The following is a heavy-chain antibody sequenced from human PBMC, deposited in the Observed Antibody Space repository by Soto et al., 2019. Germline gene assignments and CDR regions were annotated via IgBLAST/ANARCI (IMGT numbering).Heavy chain of an antibody. CDR1: GFNFSSYG. Sequence: PGGSLRLSSAASGFNFSSYGMHWVRQAPGKGLEWVAVISYDGSNKYYADSVKGRFTISRDNSKNTLYLQMNSLRAEDTAVYYCAKDLVGDNFDWLLSSRYYYYGMDVWGQGTTVTVSS. CDR2: ISYDGSNK. CDR3: AKDLVGDNFDWLLSSRYYYYGMDV. J-gene: IGHJ6*02. V-gene: IGHV3-30*18. D-gene: IGHD3-9*01.